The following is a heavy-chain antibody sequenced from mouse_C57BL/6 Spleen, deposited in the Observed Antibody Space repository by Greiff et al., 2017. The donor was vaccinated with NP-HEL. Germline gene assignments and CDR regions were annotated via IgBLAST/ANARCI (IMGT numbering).Heavy chain of an antibody. CDR1: GYSFTDYN. J-gene: IGHJ3*01. D-gene: IGHD1-1*01. V-gene: IGHV1-39*01. CDR3: ARGNLYDYYGGFAY. CDR2: INPNYGTT. Sequence: EVKLLESGPELVKPGASVKISCKASGYSFTDYNMNWVKQSNGKSLEWIGVINPNYGTTSYNQKFKGKATLTVDHSSSTAYMQLNSLTSEDSAVYYGARGNLYDYYGGFAYWGQGTLVTVSA.